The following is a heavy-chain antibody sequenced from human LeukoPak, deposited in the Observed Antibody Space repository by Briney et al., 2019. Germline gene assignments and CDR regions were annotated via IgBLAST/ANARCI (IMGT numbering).Heavy chain of an antibody. J-gene: IGHJ1*01. CDR2: INHSGNT. D-gene: IGHD3-10*01. V-gene: IGHV4-34*01. Sequence: SETLSLTCTVSGGSISSYYWGWIRQPPGKGLEWIGEINHSGNTNYNPSLKSRVTILVDTSKNQFSLKLSSVTAADTAVYYCASLKLWFEGLQHWGQGTLVTVSS. CDR1: GGSISSYY. CDR3: ASLKLWFEGLQH.